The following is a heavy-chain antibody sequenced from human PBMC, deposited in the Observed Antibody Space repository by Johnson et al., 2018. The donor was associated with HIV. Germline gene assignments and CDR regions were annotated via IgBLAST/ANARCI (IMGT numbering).Heavy chain of an antibody. Sequence: QVQLVESGGGVVQPGRSLRLSCAASGFTFSSYAMHWVRQAPGKGLEWVANIWYDGINKYYADSVKGRFTISRDNSKNTLYLQMNSVRAEDTAVYYCAKDWAYSSSWYDEGLAFDIWGQGTMVTVSS. D-gene: IGHD6-13*01. V-gene: IGHV3-33*06. CDR2: IWYDGINK. CDR3: AKDWAYSSSWYDEGLAFDI. CDR1: GFTFSSYA. J-gene: IGHJ3*02.